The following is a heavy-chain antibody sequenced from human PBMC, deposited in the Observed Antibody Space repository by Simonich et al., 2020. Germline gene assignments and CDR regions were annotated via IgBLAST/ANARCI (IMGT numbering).Heavy chain of an antibody. CDR1: GYTFTGYY. V-gene: IGHV1-2*02. CDR2: QKPKSEDT. D-gene: IGHD6-6*01. CDR3: ARDSLSIAARPKNYMDV. Sequence: QVQLVQSGAEVKKPGASVKVSCKASGYTFTGYYMHWVRKAPGQGLEWMGGQKPKSEDTNYAQKCQRRVTRTRDTSISTADMELSRLRSDDTAVYYCARDSLSIAARPKNYMDVWGKGTTVTVSS. J-gene: IGHJ6*03.